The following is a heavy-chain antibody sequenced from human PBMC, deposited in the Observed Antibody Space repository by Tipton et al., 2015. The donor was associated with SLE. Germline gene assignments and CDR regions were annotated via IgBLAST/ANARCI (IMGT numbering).Heavy chain of an antibody. V-gene: IGHV3-7*01. J-gene: IGHJ4*02. CDR3: ARVAAAVYFDY. CDR2: IKQDGSEK. D-gene: IGHD6-13*01. CDR1: GFSFSSYW. Sequence: SLRLSCAASGFSFSSYWMTWVRQAPGKGLEWVANIKQDGSEKYYVDSVKGRFTISRDNAKNSLYLQMNSLRAEDTAVYYCARVAAAVYFDYWGQGTLVTVSS.